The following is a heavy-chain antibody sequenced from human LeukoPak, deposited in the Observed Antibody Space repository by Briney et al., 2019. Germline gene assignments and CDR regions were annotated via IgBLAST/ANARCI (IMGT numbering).Heavy chain of an antibody. CDR3: ATETNGRHYDY. Sequence: NPGGSLRLSCTASGLTFSTSGFNWVRQAPGKGLEWVASIGPTGSDRYHADSIKGQFTISRDNANNFLYLQMNSLRAEDTAVYYCATETNGRHYDYWGQGTLLTVSS. CDR1: GLTFSTSG. V-gene: IGHV3-21*06. J-gene: IGHJ4*02. D-gene: IGHD1-14*01. CDR2: IGPTGSDR.